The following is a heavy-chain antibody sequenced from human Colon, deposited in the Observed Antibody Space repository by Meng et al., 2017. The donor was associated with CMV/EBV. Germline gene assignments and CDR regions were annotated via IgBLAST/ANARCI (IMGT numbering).Heavy chain of an antibody. V-gene: IGHV3-72*01. CDR2: IRHKASGYTT. Sequence: GESLRLSCAASGFIFSDYRMDWIRQAPGKGLEWVARIRHKASGYTTEYAASVRGRFTVSRDDSKNSLFLQMSSLETEDTAVYHCARDGGNYDFGNYWGQGTLVTVSS. CDR3: ARDGGNYDFGNY. CDR1: GFIFSDYR. J-gene: IGHJ4*02. D-gene: IGHD1-7*01.